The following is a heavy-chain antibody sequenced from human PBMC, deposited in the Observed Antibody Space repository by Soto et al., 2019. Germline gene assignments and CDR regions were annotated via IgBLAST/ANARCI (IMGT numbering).Heavy chain of an antibody. V-gene: IGHV1-2*02. D-gene: IGHD2-2*01. Sequence: GASVKVSCKASGYTFTGYDVRWVRQAPGQGLEWMGWINPNSGGTNYAQKFQGRVTMTRDTSISTAYMELSRLRSDDTAVYYCARMIASGYCSSTSCRKTKTNSFDPWGQGTLVTVSS. CDR2: INPNSGGT. CDR3: ARMIASGYCSSTSCRKTKTNSFDP. CDR1: GYTFTGYD. J-gene: IGHJ5*02.